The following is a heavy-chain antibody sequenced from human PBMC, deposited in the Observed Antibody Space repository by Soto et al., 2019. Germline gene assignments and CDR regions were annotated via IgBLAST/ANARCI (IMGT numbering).Heavy chain of an antibody. D-gene: IGHD2-8*02. CDR3: ARDKITGLFDY. CDR2: IYHSGST. CDR1: DGSISSGGYS. J-gene: IGHJ4*02. Sequence: SETLSLTCAVSDGSISSGGYSWSWIRQPPGKGLEWIGYIYHSGSTYYNPSLKSRVTISVDTSKNQFSLKLTSVTAADTAVYYCARDKITGLFDYWGQGTLVTVSS. V-gene: IGHV4-30-2*01.